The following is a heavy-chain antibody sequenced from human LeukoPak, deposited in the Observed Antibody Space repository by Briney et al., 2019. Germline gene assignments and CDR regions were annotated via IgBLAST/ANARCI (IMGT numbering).Heavy chain of an antibody. V-gene: IGHV3-66*02. CDR1: GFTVSSNY. Sequence: GGSLRLSCTASGFTVSSNYMSWVRQAPGKGLEWVSVIYSGGSTYYADSVKGRFTISRDNSKNTLYLQMDSLRAEDKALYYCARVAQEYYDFWSGYRDAFDIWGQGTMVTVSS. CDR2: IYSGGST. D-gene: IGHD3-3*01. CDR3: ARVAQEYYDFWSGYRDAFDI. J-gene: IGHJ3*02.